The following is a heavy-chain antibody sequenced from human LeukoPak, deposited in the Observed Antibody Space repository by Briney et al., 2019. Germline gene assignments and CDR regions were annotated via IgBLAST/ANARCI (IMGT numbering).Heavy chain of an antibody. D-gene: IGHD2-15*01. Sequence: NPSETLSLTCTVSGYSISSGYYWDWIRQPPGKGLEWIGSIYHSGSPYYNSSLKSRVTISVDTSKNQFSLKLSSVTAADTAVYYCAREGRYCGGGRCSYMDVWGKGTTVTVSS. V-gene: IGHV4-38-2*02. CDR2: IYHSGSP. J-gene: IGHJ6*03. CDR1: GYSISSGYY. CDR3: AREGRYCGGGRCSYMDV.